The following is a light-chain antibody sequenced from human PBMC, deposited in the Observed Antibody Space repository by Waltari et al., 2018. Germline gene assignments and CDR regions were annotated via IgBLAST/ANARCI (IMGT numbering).Light chain of an antibody. J-gene: IGKJ1*01. V-gene: IGKV1-12*01. CDR3: QQGDTSPPT. Sequence: EIHMTQSPSSVSASVGDRVSMSCRASQDISTSLAWYQQKSGTAPSLLIYHSSTLQSGVPSRFSRAGTGTDFTLTINNLHPEDFATYFCQQGDTSPPTFGPGTKVELK. CDR1: QDISTS. CDR2: HSS.